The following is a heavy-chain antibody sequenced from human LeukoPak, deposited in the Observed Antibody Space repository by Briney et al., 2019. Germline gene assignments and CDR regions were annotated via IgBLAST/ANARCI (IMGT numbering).Heavy chain of an antibody. Sequence: ASVKVSCKASGYTFTSYGINWVRQATGQGLEWTGWMNPNSGNTGYAQKFQGRVTITRNTSISTAYMELSSLRSEDTAVYYCAREESVYSWFDPWGQGTLVTVSS. J-gene: IGHJ5*02. CDR2: MNPNSGNT. V-gene: IGHV1-8*03. CDR3: AREESVYSWFDP. CDR1: GYTFTSYG.